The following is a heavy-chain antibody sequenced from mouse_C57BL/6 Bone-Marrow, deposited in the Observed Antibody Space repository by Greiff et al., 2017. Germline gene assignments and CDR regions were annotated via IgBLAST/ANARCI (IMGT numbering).Heavy chain of an antibody. CDR1: GFTFSSYG. CDR2: ISSGGSYT. V-gene: IGHV5-6*01. J-gene: IGHJ4*01. CDR3: ARHSTTYYYAMDY. D-gene: IGHD6-1*01. Sequence: DVLLVESGGDLVKPGGSLKLSCAASGFTFSSYGMSWVRQTPDKRLEWVATISSGGSYTYYPDSVKGRFTISRDNAKNTLDLQMSSLKSEDTAMYYCARHSTTYYYAMDYWGQGTSVTVSS.